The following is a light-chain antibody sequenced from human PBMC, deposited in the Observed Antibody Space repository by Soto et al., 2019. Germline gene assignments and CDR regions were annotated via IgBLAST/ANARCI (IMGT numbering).Light chain of an antibody. Sequence: QSVLTQPASVSGSPGQSITISCTGTSSDVGSYNLVSWYQQHPGKAPKLMIYEGSKRPSGVSNRFSGSKSGNTASLTISGLQGEDEADYYCSAYTVSRTYVFGTGNKVTVL. CDR3: SAYTVSRTYV. J-gene: IGLJ1*01. CDR2: EGS. CDR1: SSDVGSYNL. V-gene: IGLV2-14*02.